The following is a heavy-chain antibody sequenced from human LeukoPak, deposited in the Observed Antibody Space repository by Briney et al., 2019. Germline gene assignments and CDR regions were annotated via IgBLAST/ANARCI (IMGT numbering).Heavy chain of an antibody. CDR3: AREIVVVVAATYYFDY. CDR2: IYSGGST. CDR1: GFTVSSNY. J-gene: IGHJ4*02. V-gene: IGHV3-66*01. Sequence: PGGSLRLSCAASGFTVSSNYMSWVRQAPGKGLEWVSVIYSGGSTYYADSVKGRFTISRDNSKNTLYLQMNSLRAEDTAVYYCAREIVVVVAATYYFDYWGQGTLVTVSS. D-gene: IGHD2-15*01.